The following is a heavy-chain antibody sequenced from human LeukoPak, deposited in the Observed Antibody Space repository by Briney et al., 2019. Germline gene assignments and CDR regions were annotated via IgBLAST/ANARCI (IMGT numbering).Heavy chain of an antibody. CDR3: ARSATYFWYFDY. D-gene: IGHD2/OR15-2a*01. CDR2: IIPIFGTA. CDR1: GYTFTSYA. V-gene: IGHV1-69*13. J-gene: IGHJ4*02. Sequence: SVKVSCKASGYTFTSYAISWVRQAPGQGLEWMGGIIPIFGTANYAQKFQGRVTITADESTSTAYMELSSLRSEDTAVYYCARSATYFWYFDYWGQGTLVTVSS.